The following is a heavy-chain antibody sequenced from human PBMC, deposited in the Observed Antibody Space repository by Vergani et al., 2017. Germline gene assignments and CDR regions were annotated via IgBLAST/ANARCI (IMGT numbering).Heavy chain of an antibody. Sequence: QVQLVQSGAEVKKPGASVKVYCKASGYTFSTYGISWVRQAPGQGLEWMGWISAYNGNTNYPEKFQGRLTMTTDTSTRTAYMELRGLRSDDTAVYDCARDLIENDTYCRRGYWVPGTLVTVSS. J-gene: IGHJ1*01. CDR3: ARDLIENDTYCRRGY. CDR1: GYTFSTYG. D-gene: IGHD3-22*01. V-gene: IGHV1-18*01. CDR2: ISAYNGNT.